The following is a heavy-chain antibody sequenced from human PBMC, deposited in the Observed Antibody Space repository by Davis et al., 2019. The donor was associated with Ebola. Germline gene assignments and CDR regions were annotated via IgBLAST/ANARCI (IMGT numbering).Heavy chain of an antibody. J-gene: IGHJ4*02. CDR3: ARGTMYSSGWYFDF. CDR1: GGSMNNFY. V-gene: IGHV4-59*01. D-gene: IGHD6-19*01. Sequence: SETLSLTCTVSGGSMNNFYWSWIRQPPGKGLEWIGNIYYSGTTNYNPSLKSRVTISVDTSKNHFSLKLSSVTAADTAVYYCARGTMYSSGWYFDFWGQGTLVTVSS. CDR2: IYYSGTT.